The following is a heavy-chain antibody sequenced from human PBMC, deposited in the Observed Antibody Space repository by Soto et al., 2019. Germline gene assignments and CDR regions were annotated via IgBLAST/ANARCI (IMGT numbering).Heavy chain of an antibody. Sequence: QVQLVQSGAEVKKPGASVKVSCKASGYTFTGYYMHWVRQAPGQGLEWMGWINPNSGGTNYAQKFQGWVTMTRDTSISTAYTELSRLRSDDTAVYYCARGAVTTRPYYYYYGMDVWGQGTTVTVSS. V-gene: IGHV1-2*04. CDR1: GYTFTGYY. CDR3: ARGAVTTRPYYYYYGMDV. D-gene: IGHD4-17*01. CDR2: INPNSGGT. J-gene: IGHJ6*02.